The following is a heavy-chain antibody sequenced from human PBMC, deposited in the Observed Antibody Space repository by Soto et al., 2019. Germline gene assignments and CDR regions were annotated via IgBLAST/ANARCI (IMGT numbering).Heavy chain of an antibody. CDR3: VTEGVNTGARSLGYFNY. V-gene: IGHV3-33*01. D-gene: IGHD5-12*01. CDR2: IWDDGSKK. J-gene: IGHJ4*02. Sequence: QVQLVESGGGVVQPGTSLRLSCAASGLNFRGYGFHWVRQAPGKGLDWVAVIWDDGSKKFYADSVKGRFTFSRDDSRNTLVLQLNSLRDEDTAIYYCVTEGVNTGARSLGYFNYWCQGTLVTVSS. CDR1: GLNFRGYG.